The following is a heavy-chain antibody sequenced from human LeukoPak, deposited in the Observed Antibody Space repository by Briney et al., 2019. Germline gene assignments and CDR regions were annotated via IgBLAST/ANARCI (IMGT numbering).Heavy chain of an antibody. V-gene: IGHV3-73*01. CDR3: TRWQDYYDSSGYRNAFDI. Sequence: PGGSLRLSCAASGFTFSGSAMHWVRQAAGKGLEWAGRIRSKANSYATAYAASVKGRFTISRDDSKNTAYLQMNSLKTEDTAVYYCTRWQDYYDSSGYRNAFDIWGQGTMVTVSS. CDR2: IRSKANSYAT. D-gene: IGHD3-22*01. J-gene: IGHJ3*02. CDR1: GFTFSGSA.